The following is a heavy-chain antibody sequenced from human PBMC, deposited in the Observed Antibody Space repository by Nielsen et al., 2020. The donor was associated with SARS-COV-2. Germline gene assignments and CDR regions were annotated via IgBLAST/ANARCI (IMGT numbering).Heavy chain of an antibody. CDR3: ARDPRRGRVVVAATPFDY. CDR2: INAGNGNT. Sequence: ASVKVSCKASGYTFTSYAMHWVRQAPGQRLEWMGWINAGNGNTKYSQKFQGRVTITRDTSASTAYMELSSLRSEDTAVYYCARDPRRGRVVVAATPFDYWGQGTLVTVSS. D-gene: IGHD2-15*01. CDR1: GYTFTSYA. J-gene: IGHJ4*02. V-gene: IGHV1-3*01.